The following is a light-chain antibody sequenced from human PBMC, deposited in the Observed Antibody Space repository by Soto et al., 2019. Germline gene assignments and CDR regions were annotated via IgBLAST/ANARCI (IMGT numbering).Light chain of an antibody. CDR2: DVS. Sequence: QSALTQPASVSGSPGQSITISCTGTSSDVGGYNYVSWYQQHPGKAPKLMIYDVSNRPSGVSNRFSGSKSGNTASLTISGRQAEDEGDYYCSSYTSSSTLVVFGGGTKLTVL. CDR3: SSYTSSSTLVV. V-gene: IGLV2-14*01. J-gene: IGLJ2*01. CDR1: SSDVGGYNY.